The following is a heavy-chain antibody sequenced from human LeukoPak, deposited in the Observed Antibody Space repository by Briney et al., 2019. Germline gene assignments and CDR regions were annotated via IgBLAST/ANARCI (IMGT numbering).Heavy chain of an antibody. V-gene: IGHV3-30-3*01. CDR1: GFTFSSYA. Sequence: GGSLRLSCAASGFTFSSYAMHWVRQAPGKGLEWVAVISYDGNNKYYADSVKGRFTISRDNSKNTLYLQMNSLRAEDTAVYYCARGLDRIAAAGTVGYWGQGTLVTVSS. D-gene: IGHD6-13*01. J-gene: IGHJ4*02. CDR2: ISYDGNNK. CDR3: ARGLDRIAAAGTVGY.